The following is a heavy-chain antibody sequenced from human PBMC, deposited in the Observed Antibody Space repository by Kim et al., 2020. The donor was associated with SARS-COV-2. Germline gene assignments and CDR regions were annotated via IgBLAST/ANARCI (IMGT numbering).Heavy chain of an antibody. Sequence: SETLSLTCTVSGGSVSSGSYYWSWIRQPPGKGLEWIGYIYYSGSTNYNPSLKSRVTISVDTSKNQFSLKLSSVTAADTAVYYCARGGTGRAAALRGAFDIWGQGTMVTVSS. CDR1: GGSVSSGSYY. CDR2: IYYSGST. CDR3: ARGGTGRAAALRGAFDI. V-gene: IGHV4-61*01. J-gene: IGHJ3*02. D-gene: IGHD6-13*01.